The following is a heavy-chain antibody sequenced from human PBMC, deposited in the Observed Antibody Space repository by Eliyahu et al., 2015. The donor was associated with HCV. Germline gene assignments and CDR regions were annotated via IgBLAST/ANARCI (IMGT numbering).Heavy chain of an antibody. CDR3: TTGAPGGFDYYLDV. D-gene: IGHD3-10*01. V-gene: IGHV3-15*01. J-gene: IGHJ6*03. CDR2: IKNATEGGGP. CDR1: GFTFSKAW. Sequence: EVQLVESGGGLVKPGGSLRLSCAASGFTFSKAWMSWVRQAPGKGLEWIGRIKNATEGGGPAYAAPVKGRFTISRDDSKSTLYLQMNSLKTEDTAVYYCTTGAPGGFDYYLDVWGQGTTVTVSS.